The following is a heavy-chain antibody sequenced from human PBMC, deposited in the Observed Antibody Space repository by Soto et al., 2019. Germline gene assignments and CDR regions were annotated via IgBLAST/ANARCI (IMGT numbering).Heavy chain of an antibody. CDR3: AALDSSGYYYEAFDI. Sequence: SVKVSCKASGFTFTSSAVQWVRQARGQRLEWIGWIVVGSGNTNYAQKFQERVTITRDMSTSTAYTELSSLRSEDTAVYYCAALDSSGYYYEAFDIWGQGTMVTVSS. CDR2: IVVGSGNT. CDR1: GFTFTSSA. D-gene: IGHD3-22*01. V-gene: IGHV1-58*01. J-gene: IGHJ3*02.